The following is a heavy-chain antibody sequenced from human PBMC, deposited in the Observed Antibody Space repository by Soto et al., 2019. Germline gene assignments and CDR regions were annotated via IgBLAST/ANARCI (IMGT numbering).Heavy chain of an antibody. V-gene: IGHV1-46*01. J-gene: IGHJ4*02. Sequence: ASVKVSCKAFGYSLTTHHIHWVRQAPGQGLEWMGIINPSDGGTGYAQKFQGRVTMTRDTSTSTVFLELSSLESEDTAVYYCARVAFQSSDYWGQGTLVTVSS. D-gene: IGHD3-3*02. CDR2: INPSDGGT. CDR1: GYSLTTHH. CDR3: ARVAFQSSDY.